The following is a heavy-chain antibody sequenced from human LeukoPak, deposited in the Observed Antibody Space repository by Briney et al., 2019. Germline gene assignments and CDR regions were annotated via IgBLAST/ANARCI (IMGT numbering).Heavy chain of an antibody. J-gene: IGHJ4*02. V-gene: IGHV3-23*01. CDR1: GFSFSSYT. Sequence: GGSLRLSCADSGFSFSSYTMNWVRQARGEGVEWVSGISDSGGITYYADSVKGRFTISRDNSKNTLYLQMNSLRADDTDVYYCGKDQRYWGQGTLVTVSS. CDR2: ISDSGGIT. CDR3: GKDQRY.